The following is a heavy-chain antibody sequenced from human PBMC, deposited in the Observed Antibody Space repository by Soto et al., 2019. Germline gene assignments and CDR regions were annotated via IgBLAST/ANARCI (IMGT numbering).Heavy chain of an antibody. D-gene: IGHD3-9*01. Sequence: SETLSLTCTVSGGSISGSTSYWGWIRQPPGKGLEWIGSIYHSGSTYYSPSLKSRVTISADTSKNQFSLKLSSVTAADTAVYYCARVRYDILTGYRQFDYWGQGTLVTVS. CDR3: ARVRYDILTGYRQFDY. CDR2: IYHSGST. J-gene: IGHJ4*02. CDR1: GGSISGSTSY. V-gene: IGHV4-39*07.